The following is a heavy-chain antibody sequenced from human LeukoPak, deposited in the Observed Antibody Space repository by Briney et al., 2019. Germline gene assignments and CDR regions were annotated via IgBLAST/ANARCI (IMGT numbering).Heavy chain of an antibody. CDR3: AVGTYYYDSSGYTETYDAFDI. CDR2: IFAVVFDT. Sequence: GESLKFSWKGSGYSFTSYWIGWVRQMPGKGLGWIGIIFAVVFDTRYSPSFQGQVTISADKSISTAYQQWSSLKASDTAMYYCAVGTYYYDSSGYTETYDAFDIWGQGTMVTVSS. D-gene: IGHD3-22*01. V-gene: IGHV5-51*01. J-gene: IGHJ3*02. CDR1: GYSFTSYW.